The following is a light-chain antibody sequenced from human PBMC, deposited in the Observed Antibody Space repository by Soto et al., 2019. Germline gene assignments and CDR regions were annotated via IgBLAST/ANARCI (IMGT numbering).Light chain of an antibody. V-gene: IGLV1-44*01. CDR3: AAWDVSLNGVV. CDR1: SSNIGSNT. J-gene: IGLJ2*01. CDR2: SNN. Sequence: QSVLTQPPSASGTPGQRVTISCSGSSSNIGSNTVNWYQQLPGTAPKLLIYSNNQRPSGVSDRFSGSKSGTSASLAISGLQSEDEADYYCAAWDVSLNGVVFGGGTKLTVL.